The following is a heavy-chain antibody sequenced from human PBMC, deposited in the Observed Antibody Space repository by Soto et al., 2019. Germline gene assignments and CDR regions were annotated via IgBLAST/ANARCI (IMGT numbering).Heavy chain of an antibody. Sequence: PGGSLRLSCAASGFTFSSYAMHWVRQAPGKGLEWVAVISYDGSNKYYADSVKGRFTISRDNSKNTLYLQMNSLRAEDTAVYYCARGAYGDYMKYYFDYWGQGTLVTVSS. V-gene: IGHV3-30-3*01. J-gene: IGHJ4*02. CDR2: ISYDGSNK. D-gene: IGHD4-17*01. CDR1: GFTFSSYA. CDR3: ARGAYGDYMKYYFDY.